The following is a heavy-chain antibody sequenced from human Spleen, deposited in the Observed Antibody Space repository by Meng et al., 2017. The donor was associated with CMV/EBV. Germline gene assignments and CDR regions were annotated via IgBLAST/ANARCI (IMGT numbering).Heavy chain of an antibody. Sequence: ASVKVSCKSSGVNFNFNAYAINWVRQAPGQGLEWVGYIDPKTGGTNFAQKFQGRVTMTRDTSINTASMELSRLRSDDTAIYYCARVTTRTIFGVFDPWGQGTLVTVSS. CDR2: IDPKTGGT. D-gene: IGHD3-3*01. V-gene: IGHV1-2*02. CDR3: ARVTTRTIFGVFDP. J-gene: IGHJ5*02. CDR1: GVNFNFNAYA.